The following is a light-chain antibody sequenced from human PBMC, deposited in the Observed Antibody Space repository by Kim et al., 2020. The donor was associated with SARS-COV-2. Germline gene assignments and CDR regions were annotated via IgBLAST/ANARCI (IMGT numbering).Light chain of an antibody. J-gene: IGKJ2*03. CDR1: QNINSW. Sequence: DTQMTQSPSTLSASVGDRVTITCRASQNINSWLAWYQQKPGKAPKLLIYKASSLQDGVPSRFSGSGFGTQFTLTVSSLQPDDFATYYCQQYDSYSGYSFGQGTKLEI. CDR3: QQYDSYSGYS. V-gene: IGKV1-5*03. CDR2: KAS.